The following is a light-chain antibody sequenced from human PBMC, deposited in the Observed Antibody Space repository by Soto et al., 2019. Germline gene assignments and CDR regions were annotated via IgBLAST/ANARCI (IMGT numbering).Light chain of an antibody. CDR2: INN. CDR1: SSNIGSNA. CDR3: SVWDDRLNEGV. J-gene: IGLJ1*01. Sequence: QLVLTQPPSASGTPGQRVTISCSGSSSNIGSNAVNWYQQLPGTAPKLLIYINNYRPSGVPDRFSGSKSGTSASLAISGLQSEDEADYYCSVWDDRLNEGVFGPGTKLTVL. V-gene: IGLV1-44*01.